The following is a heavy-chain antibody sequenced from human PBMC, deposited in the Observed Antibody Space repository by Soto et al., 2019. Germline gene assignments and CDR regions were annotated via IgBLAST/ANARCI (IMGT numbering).Heavy chain of an antibody. CDR2: IIPILGIA. CDR1: GGTFSSYT. D-gene: IGHD6-13*01. J-gene: IGHJ6*03. Sequence: GASVKVSCKASGGTFSSYTISWVRQAPGQGLEWMGRIIPILGIANYAQKFQGRVTITADKSTSTAHMELSSLRSEDTAVYYCARNRQQQLVLSPLHYMDVWGKGTTVTVS. V-gene: IGHV1-69*02. CDR3: ARNRQQQLVLSPLHYMDV.